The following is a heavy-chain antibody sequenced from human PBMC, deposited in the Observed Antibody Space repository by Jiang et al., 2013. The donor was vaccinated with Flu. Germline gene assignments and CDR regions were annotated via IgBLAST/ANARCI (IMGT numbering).Heavy chain of an antibody. V-gene: IGHV3-23*01. CDR1: GFTFSSYA. CDR3: AKFQGYSGYDEGYYFDY. CDR2: ISGSGGST. Sequence: VQLLESGGGLVQPGGSLRLSCAASGFTFSSYAMSWVRQAPGKGLEWVSAISGSGGSTYYADSVKGRFTISRDNSKNTLYLQMNSLRAEDTAVYYCAKFQGYSGYDEGYYFDYWGQGTLVTVSS. D-gene: IGHD5-12*01. J-gene: IGHJ4*02.